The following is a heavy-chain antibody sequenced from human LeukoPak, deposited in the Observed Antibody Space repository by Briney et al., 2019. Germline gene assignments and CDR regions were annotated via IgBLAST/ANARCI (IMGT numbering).Heavy chain of an antibody. D-gene: IGHD2-15*01. J-gene: IGHJ4*02. CDR3: ASGDPDINSHFDY. CDR2: ISYDGSNK. V-gene: IGHV3-30*04. CDR1: GFRFSSYA. Sequence: PGRSLRLSCAASGFRFSSYAVHWVRQAPGKGLEWVAVISYDGSNKYYADSVKGRFTISRDNSKSTLYLQMNNLRAEDTAVYYCASGDPDINSHFDYWGQGTLVTVPS.